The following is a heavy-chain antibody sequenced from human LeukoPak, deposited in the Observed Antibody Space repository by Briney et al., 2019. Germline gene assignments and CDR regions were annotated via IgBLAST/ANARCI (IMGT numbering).Heavy chain of an antibody. J-gene: IGHJ4*02. V-gene: IGHV3-15*01. D-gene: IGHD4-17*01. CDR2: IKSKIDGGTT. Sequence: GGSLRLSCAASGFIFSNAWMTWVRQAPGKGLEWVGRIKSKIDGGTTDYAAPVKGRFTISRDDSKNTLYLQMNSLRAEDTAVYYCAKEGGGPTVTTLFDYWGQGTLVTVSS. CDR1: GFIFSNAW. CDR3: AKEGGGPTVTTLFDY.